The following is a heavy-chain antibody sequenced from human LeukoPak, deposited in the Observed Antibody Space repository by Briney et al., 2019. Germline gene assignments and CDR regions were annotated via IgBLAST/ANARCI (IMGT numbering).Heavy chain of an antibody. CDR3: ARTGIPPLAIDY. V-gene: IGHV4-30-2*01. Sequence: SETLPLTCTVSGGSISSGGYSWSWIRQPPGKGLEWIGYIYHSGSTYYNPSLKSRVTISVDRSKNQFSLKLSSVTAADTAVYYCARTGIPPLAIDYWGQGTLVTVSS. D-gene: IGHD1-14*01. CDR1: GGSISSGGYS. CDR2: IYHSGST. J-gene: IGHJ4*02.